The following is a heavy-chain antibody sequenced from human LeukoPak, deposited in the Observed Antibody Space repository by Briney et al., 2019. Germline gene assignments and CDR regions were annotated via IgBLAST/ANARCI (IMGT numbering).Heavy chain of an antibody. J-gene: IGHJ4*02. CDR1: SGSFSGYY. V-gene: IGHV4-34*01. CDR3: ARGRYYYDSTYDY. CDR2: INHSGST. Sequence: SETLSLTCAVYSGSFSGYYWSWIRQPPGKGLEWIGEINHSGSTNYNPSLKSRVTISVDTSKNQFSLKLSSVTAADTAVYYCARGRYYYDSTYDYWGQGTLVTVSS. D-gene: IGHD3-22*01.